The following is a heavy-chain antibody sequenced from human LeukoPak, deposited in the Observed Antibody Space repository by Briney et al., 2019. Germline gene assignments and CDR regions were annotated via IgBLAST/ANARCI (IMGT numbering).Heavy chain of an antibody. Sequence: GGSLRLSCAASGFTFSSYNMNWVRQAPGKGPEWVSSITSSSSYIYYADSVKGRFTISRDNAKNSLYLQMDSLRVEDTAVYYCAREDAVSSDDAFDLWGQGTMVTVS. D-gene: IGHD6-19*01. CDR3: AREDAVSSDDAFDL. CDR2: ITSSSSYI. V-gene: IGHV3-21*06. CDR1: GFTFSSYN. J-gene: IGHJ3*01.